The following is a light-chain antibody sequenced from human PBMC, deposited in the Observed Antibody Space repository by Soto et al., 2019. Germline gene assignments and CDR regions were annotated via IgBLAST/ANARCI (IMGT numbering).Light chain of an antibody. V-gene: IGLV1-44*01. J-gene: IGLJ3*02. Sequence: QSVLTQPPSVSGAPGQRLTISCAGTSSNIGAGFDVHWYQQLPGTAPKLLIYSNNQRPSGVPDRFSGSKSGTSASLAISGLQSEDEADYYCAAWDDSLNGRVFGGGTKLTVL. CDR1: SSNIGAGFD. CDR2: SNN. CDR3: AAWDDSLNGRV.